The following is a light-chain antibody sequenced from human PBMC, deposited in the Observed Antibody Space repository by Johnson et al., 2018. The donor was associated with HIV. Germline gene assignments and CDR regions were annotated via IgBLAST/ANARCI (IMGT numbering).Light chain of an antibody. J-gene: IGLJ1*01. Sequence: SVLTQPPSVYAAPGQKVTISCSGSSSNIGNNYVSWYQQLPGTAPKLLIYDNNKRPSGIPDRFSGSKSGTSATLGITGLQTGDEADYYCGTWDSSLSAVLFGTGTKVTVL. CDR3: GTWDSSLSAVL. CDR2: DNN. V-gene: IGLV1-51*01. CDR1: SSNIGNNY.